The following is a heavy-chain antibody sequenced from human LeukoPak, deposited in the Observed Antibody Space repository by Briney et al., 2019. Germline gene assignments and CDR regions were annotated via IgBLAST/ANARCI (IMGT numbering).Heavy chain of an antibody. J-gene: IGHJ4*02. V-gene: IGHV4-59*01. D-gene: IGHD3-10*01. CDR1: GGSISRYY. CDR2: IYYSGST. Sequence: SETLNLTCTVSGGSISRYYWTWIRQPPGKGLEWIGYIYYSGSTHYYPSLKSRVTILVETFKNQFSLKLSSVTGADTAVYYCARDVGGSGQIDYWGQGTLVTDSS. CDR3: ARDVGGSGQIDY.